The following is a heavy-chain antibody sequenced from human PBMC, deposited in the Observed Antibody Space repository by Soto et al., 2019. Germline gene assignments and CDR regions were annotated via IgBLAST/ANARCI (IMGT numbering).Heavy chain of an antibody. CDR1: GGSISSGGYY. D-gene: IGHD2-2*01. Sequence: QGQLQESGPGLVKPSQTLSLTCTVSGGSISSGGYYWSWIRPHPGKGLEWIGYIYYSGSTYYSPSLKSRVTISVDTSKNQFSLKLSSVTAADTAVYYCARGRSSTSPYPIGFWGQGTLVTVSS. CDR2: IYYSGST. CDR3: ARGRSSTSPYPIGF. V-gene: IGHV4-31*03. J-gene: IGHJ4*02.